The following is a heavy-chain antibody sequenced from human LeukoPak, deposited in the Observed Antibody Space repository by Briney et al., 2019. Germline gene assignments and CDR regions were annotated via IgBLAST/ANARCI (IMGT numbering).Heavy chain of an antibody. Sequence: PGRSLRLSCAASGFTFSSYGMNWVRQAPGKGLEWVAVIWYDGSNKYYVDSVKGRFTISRDNSKNTLYLQMNSLRAEDTAVYYCARDRGYYGSGLSGMDVWGQGTTVTVSS. J-gene: IGHJ6*02. D-gene: IGHD3-10*01. V-gene: IGHV3-33*01. CDR1: GFTFSSYG. CDR3: ARDRGYYGSGLSGMDV. CDR2: IWYDGSNK.